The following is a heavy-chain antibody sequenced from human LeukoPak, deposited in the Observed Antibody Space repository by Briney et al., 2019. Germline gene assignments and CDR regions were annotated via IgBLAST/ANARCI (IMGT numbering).Heavy chain of an antibody. Sequence: SQTLSLTCTVSGGSISSGGYYWSWIRQHPGKGLEWIGYIYYSGSTYYNPSLKSRVTISVDTSKNQFSLKLSSVTAADTAVYYCARGASSVVVPAAITWFDPWGQGALVTVSS. J-gene: IGHJ5*02. CDR2: IYYSGST. CDR1: GGSISSGGYY. CDR3: ARGASSVVVPAAITWFDP. D-gene: IGHD2-2*01. V-gene: IGHV4-31*03.